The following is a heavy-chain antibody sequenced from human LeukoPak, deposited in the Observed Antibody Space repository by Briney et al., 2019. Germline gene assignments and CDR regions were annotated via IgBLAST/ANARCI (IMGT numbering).Heavy chain of an antibody. Sequence: ASVKVSCQASGYTFTSYYMHWVRQAPGQGLEWMGIINPSGGSTSYAQKFQGRVSMTRDTSTRTVYMELSSLRSEDTAVYYCARADSSGYHAPCDYWGQGTLVTVSS. CDR3: ARADSSGYHAPCDY. CDR1: GYTFTSYY. CDR2: INPSGGST. V-gene: IGHV1-46*01. D-gene: IGHD3-22*01. J-gene: IGHJ4*02.